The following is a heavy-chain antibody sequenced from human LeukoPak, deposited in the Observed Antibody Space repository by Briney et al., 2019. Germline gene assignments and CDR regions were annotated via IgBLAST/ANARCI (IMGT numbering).Heavy chain of an antibody. D-gene: IGHD1-26*01. CDR1: GGSISNYY. CDR2: IYSSGST. CDR3: ARDGRGFLRFEY. V-gene: IGHV4-59*01. J-gene: IGHJ4*02. Sequence: PSETLSLTCTVSGGSISNYYWSWIRQPPGKALEWIGYIYSSGSTGYNPSLKSRVTISVDTSKSQFSLKLDSVTAADTAVYYCARDGRGFLRFEYWGPGTLATVSS.